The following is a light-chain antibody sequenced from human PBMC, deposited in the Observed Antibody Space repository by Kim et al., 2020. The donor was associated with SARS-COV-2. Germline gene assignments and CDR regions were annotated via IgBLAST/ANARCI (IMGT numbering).Light chain of an antibody. J-gene: IGLJ3*02. Sequence: SELTQPPSVSVAPGKTATITCGGNNIGSKSVHWYQQKPGQAPVLAIYYDSDRPSGIPERFSGSNSDNTAALTIARVEAGDEADYYCHVWDGTADQGVFGGGTRLTVL. CDR1: NIGSKS. CDR3: HVWDGTADQGV. V-gene: IGLV3-21*04. CDR2: YDS.